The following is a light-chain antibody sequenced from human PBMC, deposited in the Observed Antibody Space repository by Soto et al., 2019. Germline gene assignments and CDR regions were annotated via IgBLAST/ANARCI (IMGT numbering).Light chain of an antibody. V-gene: IGKV1D-16*01. CDR1: QDVGKW. J-gene: IGKJ1*01. CDR3: QQYNIYSRT. Sequence: DIQMTQNPPSVSASVGDRVTITCRASQDVGKWLAWYQQKPGKAPTLLIHGASSLQSGVPPRYSGSGYGTEFTLTISSLQPDDFATYYCQQYNIYSRTFCQVTKVDIK. CDR2: GAS.